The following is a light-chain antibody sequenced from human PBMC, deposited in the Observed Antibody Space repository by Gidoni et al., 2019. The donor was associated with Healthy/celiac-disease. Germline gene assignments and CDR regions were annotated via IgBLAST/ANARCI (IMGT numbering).Light chain of an antibody. J-gene: IGKJ1*01. CDR3: QQYNNWPPWT. Sequence: EIVMTQPPATPSVSPGERATLSCRASQSVSSNLAWYQQTPGQAPRLLIYGASTRATGIPARFSGSGSGTEFTLTISSLQSEDFAVYYCQQYNNWPPWTFGQGTKVEIK. CDR1: QSVSSN. CDR2: GAS. V-gene: IGKV3-15*01.